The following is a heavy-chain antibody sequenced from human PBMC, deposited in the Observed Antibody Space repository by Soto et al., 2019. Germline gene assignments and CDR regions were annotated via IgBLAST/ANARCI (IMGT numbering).Heavy chain of an antibody. D-gene: IGHD2-15*01. CDR1: GFIFSTHW. V-gene: IGHV3-74*01. J-gene: IGHJ4*02. CDR3: AKAEYTAALPGL. CDR2: IEDDGRRT. Sequence: EVQLVESGGGLVQPGGSPRLSCEASGFIFSTHWMHWVRQVPGKGLDWVARIEDDGRRTDYADSVKGRFTISRDNAKSTLFLQLNNLRVEDTATYHCAKAEYTAALPGLWGRGTLVTVSS.